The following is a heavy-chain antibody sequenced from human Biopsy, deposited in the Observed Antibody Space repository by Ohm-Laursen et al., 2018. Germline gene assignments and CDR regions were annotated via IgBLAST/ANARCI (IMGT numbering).Heavy chain of an antibody. D-gene: IGHD5-18*01. J-gene: IGHJ4*02. CDR2: IYYSGST. CDR1: GWTICRLF. V-gene: IGHV4-59*01. Sequence: SQTLSLTCTVSGWTICRLFWSWMPQPPGMGWVSIGYIYYSGSTNFNPSLKSRITLSVDTSKNQFSQKLSSVTAAAKAVYFCARVSRYGYDFDYWGQGTLVAGAS. CDR3: ARVSRYGYDFDY.